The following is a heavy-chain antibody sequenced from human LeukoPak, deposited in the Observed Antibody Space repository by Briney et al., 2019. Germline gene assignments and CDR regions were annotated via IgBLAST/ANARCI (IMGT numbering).Heavy chain of an antibody. Sequence: GGSLRLSCAASGFTFDDYGMSWVRQAPGKGLEWVSGINWNGGSTGYADSVKGRFTISRDNAKNSLYLQMNSLRAEDTGVYYCAREHPYYYDSSGTALMAEIKYYFDYWGQGTLVTVSS. CDR1: GFTFDDYG. D-gene: IGHD3-22*01. V-gene: IGHV3-20*04. CDR3: AREHPYYYDSSGTALMAEIKYYFDY. CDR2: INWNGGST. J-gene: IGHJ4*02.